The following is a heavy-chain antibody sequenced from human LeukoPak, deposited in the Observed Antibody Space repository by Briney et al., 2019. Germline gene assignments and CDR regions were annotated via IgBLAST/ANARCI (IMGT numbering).Heavy chain of an antibody. J-gene: IGHJ4*02. Sequence: GGSLRLSCAASRFTFSNYWMSWVRQAPGKGLEWVGNIKKDGSEKYYMDSVKGRFTISRDNAKNSLYLQMSSLRAEDTAVYYCARVGYYDFWSGYYWGQGTLVTVSS. CDR2: IKKDGSEK. CDR3: ARVGYYDFWSGYY. D-gene: IGHD3-3*01. CDR1: RFTFSNYW. V-gene: IGHV3-7*01.